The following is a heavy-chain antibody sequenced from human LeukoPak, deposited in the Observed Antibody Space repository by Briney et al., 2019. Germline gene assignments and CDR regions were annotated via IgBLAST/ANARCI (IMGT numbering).Heavy chain of an antibody. Sequence: SETLSLTCTVSGGSISSTSYYWGWIRQPPGEGLEWIGSIYYSRTTYYNPSLKSRVTISLDTSQNQFSLRVTSVTAADTAVYYCASQVGYGSGTYYNKLFDYWGQGTLLTVSS. D-gene: IGHD3-10*01. CDR1: GGSISSTSYY. V-gene: IGHV4-39*01. CDR2: IYYSRTT. CDR3: ASQVGYGSGTYYNKLFDY. J-gene: IGHJ4*02.